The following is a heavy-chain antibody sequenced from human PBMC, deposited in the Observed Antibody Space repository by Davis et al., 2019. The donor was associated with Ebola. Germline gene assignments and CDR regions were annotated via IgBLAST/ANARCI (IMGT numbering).Heavy chain of an antibody. CDR3: ASLRDSGYAGTWYH. D-gene: IGHD5-12*01. V-gene: IGHV4-59*01. J-gene: IGHJ5*02. CDR1: GGSISSDY. Sequence: PSETLSLTCTVSGGSISSDYWSWIRQPPGKGLEWIGYMYYSGTSSYNPSLKSRVTISVDTSKNQFSLKLSSVTAADTAVYYCASLRDSGYAGTWYHWGQGTLVTVSS. CDR2: MYYSGTS.